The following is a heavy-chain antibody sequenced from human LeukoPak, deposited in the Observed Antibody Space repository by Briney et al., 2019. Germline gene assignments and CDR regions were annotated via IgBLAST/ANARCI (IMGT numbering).Heavy chain of an antibody. J-gene: IGHJ6*02. Sequence: GGSLRLSCAASGFTFSSYWMSWVRQAPGKGLEWVANIKQDGSEKYYVDSVKGRFTISRDNAKNSLYLQMNSLRAEDTAVYYCARYPSIVGAIEDGMDVWGQGTTVTVSS. CDR2: IKQDGSEK. CDR1: GFTFSSYW. CDR3: ARYPSIVGAIEDGMDV. V-gene: IGHV3-7*01. D-gene: IGHD1-26*01.